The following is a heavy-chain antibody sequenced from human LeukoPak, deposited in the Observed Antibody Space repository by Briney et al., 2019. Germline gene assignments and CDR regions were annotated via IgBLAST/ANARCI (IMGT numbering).Heavy chain of an antibody. J-gene: IGHJ6*03. V-gene: IGHV3-23*01. Sequence: GGSLRLSCAASGFTFSTYAMSWVRQAAGKGLEWVSLISGSGGGTYYADSVKGRFTISRDNSKNTLCLQLNSLRVEDTAVYYCAKNGGAGSHYYYHMNVWGKGTTVTVSS. D-gene: IGHD1-26*01. CDR3: AKNGGAGSHYYYHMNV. CDR2: ISGSGGGT. CDR1: GFTFSTYA.